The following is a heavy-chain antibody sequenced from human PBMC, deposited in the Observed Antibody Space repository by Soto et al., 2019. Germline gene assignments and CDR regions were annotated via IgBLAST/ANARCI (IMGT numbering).Heavy chain of an antibody. CDR2: INPNSGGT. CDR3: ARTYSSSSRFDY. D-gene: IGHD6-6*01. Sequence: ASVKVSCKASGYTFTGYYMHWVRQAPGQGLEWMGWINPNSGGTNYAQKFQGRVTMTRDTSISTAYMELSRLRSDDTAVYYCARTYSSSSRFDYWGQGTLVTVSS. V-gene: IGHV1-2*02. J-gene: IGHJ4*02. CDR1: GYTFTGYY.